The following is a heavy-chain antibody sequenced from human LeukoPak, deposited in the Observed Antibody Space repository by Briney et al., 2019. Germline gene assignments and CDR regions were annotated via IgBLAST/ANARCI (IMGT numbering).Heavy chain of an antibody. J-gene: IGHJ5*02. CDR2: IYYSGST. D-gene: IGHD4-17*01. Sequence: SETLSLTCTVSGGSIGSGGYYWSWIRQHPGKGLEWIGYIYYSGSTYYNPSLKSRVTISVDTSKNQFSLKLSSVTAADTAVYYCARDARLTTGSYWFDPWGQGTLVTVSS. CDR1: GGSIGSGGYY. V-gene: IGHV4-31*03. CDR3: ARDARLTTGSYWFDP.